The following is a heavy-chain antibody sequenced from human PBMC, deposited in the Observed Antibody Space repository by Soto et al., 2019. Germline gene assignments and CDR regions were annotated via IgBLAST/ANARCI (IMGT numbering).Heavy chain of an antibody. J-gene: IGHJ4*02. V-gene: IGHV1-69*13. D-gene: IGHD2-15*01. CDR2: IIPIFGTA. Sequence: AASVKVSCKASGGTFSSYAISWVRQAPGQGLEWMGGIIPIFGTANYAQKFQGRVTITADESTSTAYMELSSLRSEDTAVYYCASCSGGSCCPTLALDYWGQGTLVTVSS. CDR1: GGTFSSYA. CDR3: ASCSGGSCCPTLALDY.